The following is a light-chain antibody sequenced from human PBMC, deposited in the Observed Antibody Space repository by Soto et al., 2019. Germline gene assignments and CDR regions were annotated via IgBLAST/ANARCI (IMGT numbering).Light chain of an antibody. V-gene: IGLV2-18*02. CDR1: SSDVGNYNR. CDR3: SSYTRYTTEV. CDR2: EVS. Sequence: QSALTQPASVSGSPGQSVTISCTGSSSDVGNYNRVSWYQQLPGTAPKLLIYEVSRRPSGVPDRFSGSKSGNTASLTISGLQAEDEADYYCSSYTRYTTEVFGGGTKVTVL. J-gene: IGLJ3*02.